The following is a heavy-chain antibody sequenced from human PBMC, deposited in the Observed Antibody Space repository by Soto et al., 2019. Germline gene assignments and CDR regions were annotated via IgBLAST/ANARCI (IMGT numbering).Heavy chain of an antibody. CDR1: GGTFSSYS. D-gene: IGHD1-26*01. CDR2: IIPIFGTA. V-gene: IGHV1-69*01. Sequence: QVQLVQSGAEVKKPGSSVKVSCKASGGTFSSYSINWVRQAPGQVLEWMGVIIPIFGTANYAQKFQGRVTITADESTSTAYMELSSMRSEDTAVYYCARDGGSHSGGIDYWGQGTLVTVSS. J-gene: IGHJ4*02. CDR3: ARDGGSHSGGIDY.